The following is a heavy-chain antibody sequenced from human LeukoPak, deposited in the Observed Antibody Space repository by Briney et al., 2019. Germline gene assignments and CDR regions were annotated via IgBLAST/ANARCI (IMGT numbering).Heavy chain of an antibody. CDR3: AKDGYYDSSGYSDY. J-gene: IGHJ4*02. V-gene: IGHV3-23*01. CDR1: GFTFSSYA. Sequence: GGSLRLSCAASGFTFSSYAMSWVRQAPGKGLEWVSAISGSGGSTYYADSVKGRFTISRDNSKNTPYLQMNSLRAEDTAVYYCAKDGYYDSSGYSDYWGQGTLVTVSS. D-gene: IGHD3-22*01. CDR2: ISGSGGST.